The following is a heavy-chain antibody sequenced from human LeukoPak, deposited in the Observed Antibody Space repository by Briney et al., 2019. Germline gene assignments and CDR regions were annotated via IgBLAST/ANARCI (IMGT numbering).Heavy chain of an antibody. CDR2: ISGSGGST. V-gene: IGHV3-23*01. CDR1: GFTFSSYA. CDR3: ANQKSYYYYGMDV. J-gene: IGHJ6*02. Sequence: GGSLRLSCAASGFTFSSYAMSSVRQAPGKGLEWVSAISGSGGSTYYADSVKGRFTISRDNSKNTLYLQMNSLRAEDTAVYYCANQKSYYYYGMDVWGQGTTVTVSS.